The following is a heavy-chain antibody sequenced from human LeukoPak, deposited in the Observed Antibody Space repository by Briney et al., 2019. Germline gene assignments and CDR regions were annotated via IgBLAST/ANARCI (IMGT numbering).Heavy chain of an antibody. V-gene: IGHV3-33*01. CDR2: IWYDGSNK. J-gene: IGHJ5*02. CDR1: GFTFSSYG. D-gene: IGHD3-10*01. Sequence: PGGSLRLSCAASGFTFSSYGMHWVRQAPGKGLEWVAVIWYDGSNKYYADSVKGRFTISRDNSKNTLYLQMNSLRAEDTAVYYCARERYGSGRGFDPWGQGTLVTVSS. CDR3: ARERYGSGRGFDP.